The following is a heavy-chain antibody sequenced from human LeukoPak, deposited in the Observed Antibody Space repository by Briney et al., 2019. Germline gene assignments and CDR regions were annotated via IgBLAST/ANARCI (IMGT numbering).Heavy chain of an antibody. CDR2: ISYDGSNK. CDR3: AKESLAAAELDI. J-gene: IGHJ3*02. D-gene: IGHD6-13*01. V-gene: IGHV3-30*18. CDR1: GFTFSSYG. Sequence: GGSLRLSCAASGFTFSSYGMHWVRQAPGKGLEWVAVISYDGSNKYYADSVKGRFTISRDNSKNTLYLQMNSLRAEDTAVYYCAKESLAAAELDIWGQGTMVTVSS.